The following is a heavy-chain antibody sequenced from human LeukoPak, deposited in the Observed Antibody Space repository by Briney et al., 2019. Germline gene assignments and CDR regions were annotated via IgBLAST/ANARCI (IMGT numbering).Heavy chain of an antibody. D-gene: IGHD2-15*01. CDR1: GGSISSYY. J-gene: IGHJ4*02. CDR3: ARVSYCSGGSCSFFY. Sequence: SETLSLTCTVSGGSISSYYWSWIRQPPGKGLEWIGFIYYSETTNYNPSLKTRVTISVAQSKNHFSLKLSSVTAADTAVVFCARVSYCSGGSCSFFYWGQGTLVSVSS. V-gene: IGHV4-59*01. CDR2: IYYSETT.